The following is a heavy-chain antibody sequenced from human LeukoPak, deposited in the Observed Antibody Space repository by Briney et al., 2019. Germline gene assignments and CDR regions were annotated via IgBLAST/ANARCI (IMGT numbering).Heavy chain of an antibody. CDR2: IFYSGGT. V-gene: IGHV4-39*01. CDR1: GGSISSRSYY. D-gene: IGHD6-19*01. CDR3: ARRGSGLDWFDP. J-gene: IGHJ5*02. Sequence: SETLSLTCTVSGGSISSRSYYWGWIRQPPGKGLERIGSIFYSGGTYYSPSLKSRVTISVDTSNNQFSLKLSSVTAADTAVYYCARRGSGLDWFDPWGQGTLVTVSS.